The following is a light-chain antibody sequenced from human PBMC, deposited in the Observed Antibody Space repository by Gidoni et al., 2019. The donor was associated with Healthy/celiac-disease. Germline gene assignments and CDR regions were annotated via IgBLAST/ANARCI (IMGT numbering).Light chain of an antibody. CDR2: DES. V-gene: IGKV3-11*01. CDR3: QQRSNWPLT. J-gene: IGKJ4*01. CDR1: QSVSSY. Sequence: EIVLTQSPATLSLSPGERATLSCRARQSVSSYLAWYQQKPGQDPRLLIYDESNRATGIPARFSGSGAVTDFTLTISSLEPEDFAVYYCQQRSNWPLTFGGGTKVEIK.